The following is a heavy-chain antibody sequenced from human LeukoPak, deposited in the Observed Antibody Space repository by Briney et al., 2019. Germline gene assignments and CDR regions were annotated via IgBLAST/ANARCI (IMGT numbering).Heavy chain of an antibody. CDR1: GGSFSGYY. CDR3: VTYYYGSSAPKRNY. CDR2: INHSGST. V-gene: IGHV4-34*01. Sequence: SETLSLTCAVYGGSFSGYYWSWIRQPPGKGLEWIGEINHSGSTNYNPSLKSRVTISGDTSKKQFSLKLSSVTAADTAVYYCVTYYYGSSAPKRNYWGQGILVTVSS. D-gene: IGHD3-22*01. J-gene: IGHJ4*02.